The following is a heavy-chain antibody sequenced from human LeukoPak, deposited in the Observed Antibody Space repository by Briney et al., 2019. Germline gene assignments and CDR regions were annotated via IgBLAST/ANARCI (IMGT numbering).Heavy chain of an antibody. D-gene: IGHD3-10*01. CDR3: ARDPLLAVGGAFDI. CDR2: INSDGINT. V-gene: IGHV3-74*01. J-gene: IGHJ3*02. Sequence: GGSLRLPCAASGFTFSNYWMHWVRQAPGKGLVWVSRINSDGINTSYADSVKGRFTISRDNAKNTLNLQMNSLRAEDTAVYYCARDPLLAVGGAFDIWGQGTMVTVSS. CDR1: GFTFSNYW.